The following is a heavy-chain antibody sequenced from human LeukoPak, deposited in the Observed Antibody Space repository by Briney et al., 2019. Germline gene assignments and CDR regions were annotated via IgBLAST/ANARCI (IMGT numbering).Heavy chain of an antibody. V-gene: IGHV4-34*01. J-gene: IGHJ1*01. CDR2: INHSGSS. CDR3: ARGEDGDYYFQH. Sequence: SETLSLTCAVYGGSFSGYYWSWIRQPPGKGLEWIGEINHSGSSNYNPSLKSRVTISVDTSKNQFSLKLSSVTAADTAVYYCARGEDGDYYFQHWGQGTLVTVSP. D-gene: IGHD4-17*01. CDR1: GGSFSGYY.